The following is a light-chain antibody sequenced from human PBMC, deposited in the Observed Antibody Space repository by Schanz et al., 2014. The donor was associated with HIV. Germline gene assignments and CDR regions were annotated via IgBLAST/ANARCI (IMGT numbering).Light chain of an antibody. CDR1: QTVSSN. Sequence: EIVLTQSPATLSVSPGERATLSCRASQTVSSNLAWYQLKPGQAPELLIYGASSRATGIPDRFSGSGSGTDFTLTISRLEPEDFAVYFCQQFAGSPWTFGQGTKVEIK. V-gene: IGKV3-20*01. CDR3: QQFAGSPWT. J-gene: IGKJ1*01. CDR2: GAS.